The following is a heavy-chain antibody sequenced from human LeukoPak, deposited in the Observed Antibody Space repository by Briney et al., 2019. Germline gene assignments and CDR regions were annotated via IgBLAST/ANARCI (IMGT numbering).Heavy chain of an antibody. D-gene: IGHD1-14*01. CDR3: AKDRLVDNPVDC. CDR2: IRYDGSYK. Sequence: TGGSLRLSCAASGYTFSGYGMHWVRQAPGKGLEWVAFIRYDGSYKYYTDSVKGRFTISRDNSKNMLYLQMNSLRPEDTAVYYCAKDRLVDNPVDCWGQGALVTVSS. CDR1: GYTFSGYG. J-gene: IGHJ4*02. V-gene: IGHV3-30*02.